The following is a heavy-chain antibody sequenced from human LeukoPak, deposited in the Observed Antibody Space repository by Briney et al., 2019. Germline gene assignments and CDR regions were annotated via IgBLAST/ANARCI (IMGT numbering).Heavy chain of an antibody. D-gene: IGHD2-2*01. CDR3: AKVPDGTRYFDY. CDR2: LSGSGYNT. J-gene: IGHJ4*02. Sequence: GGSLRLSCAASGFTFSSHALSWVRQAPGKGLEWVSSLSGSGYNTYYADSVKGRFTISRDNSKNTVYLQMNSLRAEDTAVYYCAKVPDGTRYFDYWGQGTLVTVSS. CDR1: GFTFSSHA. V-gene: IGHV3-23*01.